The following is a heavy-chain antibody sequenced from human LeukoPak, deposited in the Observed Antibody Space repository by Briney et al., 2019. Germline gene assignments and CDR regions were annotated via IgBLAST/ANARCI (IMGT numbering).Heavy chain of an antibody. D-gene: IGHD3-22*01. CDR3: AKDSSPDSSGYYENYFDY. J-gene: IGHJ4*02. Sequence: GGSLRLSCAASGFTFSSYAMSWVRQAPGKGLEWVSAISGSGGSTYYADSVKGRFTISRDNSKNTLYLQMNSLRAEDTAVYYCAKDSSPDSSGYYENYFDYWGQGTLVTVSS. V-gene: IGHV3-23*01. CDR2: ISGSGGST. CDR1: GFTFSSYA.